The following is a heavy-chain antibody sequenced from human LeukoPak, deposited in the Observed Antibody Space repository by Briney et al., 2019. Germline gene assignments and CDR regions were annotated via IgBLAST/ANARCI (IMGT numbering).Heavy chain of an antibody. D-gene: IGHD6-19*01. CDR1: GGSISNYY. J-gene: IGHJ4*02. V-gene: IGHV4-34*01. Sequence: SETLSLTCTVSGGSISNYYWSWIRQPPGKGLEWIGEINHSGSTNYNPSLKSRVTISVDTSKNQFSLKLSSVTAADTAVYYCARGPRNLAVAHVGLDYWGQGTLVTVSS. CDR3: ARGPRNLAVAHVGLDY. CDR2: INHSGST.